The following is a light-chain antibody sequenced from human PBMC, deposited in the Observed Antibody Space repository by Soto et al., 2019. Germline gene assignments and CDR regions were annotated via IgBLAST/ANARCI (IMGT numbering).Light chain of an antibody. CDR1: QSITSNY. Sequence: EIVLTQSPGTLSLSPGESAALSCRASQSITSNYLVWYRQKPGQAPRLLIYAISSRAAGIPDRFSGSGSGTDFTLTITRLEPEDSAVYYCQQHSYSPWTFGQGTRVEI. J-gene: IGKJ1*01. V-gene: IGKV3D-20*02. CDR3: QQHSYSPWT. CDR2: AIS.